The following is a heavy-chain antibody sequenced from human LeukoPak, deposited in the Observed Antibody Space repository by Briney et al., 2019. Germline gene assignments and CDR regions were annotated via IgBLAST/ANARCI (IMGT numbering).Heavy chain of an antibody. D-gene: IGHD1-1*01. J-gene: IGHJ6*03. Sequence: PGGSLRLSCAASGFTFNKYAMSWVRQAPGMGLEWVSYVSGSGGATYYADSVKGRFTISRDNSKNTVYLQMGSLRAEDTAVYYCAKNRGGTYKYYMDVWGNGTTVTVSS. CDR1: GFTFNKYA. CDR3: AKNRGGTYKYYMDV. V-gene: IGHV3-23*01. CDR2: VSGSGGAT.